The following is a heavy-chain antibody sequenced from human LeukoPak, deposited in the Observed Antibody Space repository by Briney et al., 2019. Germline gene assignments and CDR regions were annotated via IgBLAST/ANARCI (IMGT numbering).Heavy chain of an antibody. CDR1: GRSFSGYY. CDR3: ARGSGHYSSGWYYFDY. V-gene: IGHV4-34*01. J-gene: IGHJ4*02. CDR2: INHSGST. Sequence: SETLSLTCAVYGRSFSGYYWSLIRQPPGKGLEWIGEINHSGSTNYNPSLKSRVTISVNTSKNQFSLKLSSVTAADTAVYYCARGSGHYSSGWYYFDYWGQGTLVTVSS. D-gene: IGHD6-19*01.